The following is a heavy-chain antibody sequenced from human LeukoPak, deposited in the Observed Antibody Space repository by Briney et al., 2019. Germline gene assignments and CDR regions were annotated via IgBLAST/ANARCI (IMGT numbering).Heavy chain of an antibody. CDR1: GFTFGSYA. D-gene: IGHD6-19*01. CDR3: AKDGEGSGWYDNWFDP. J-gene: IGHJ5*02. Sequence: GGSLRLSCAASGFTFGSYAMSWVRQAPGKGLEWVSAISGSGGSTYYADSVKGRFTISRDNSKNTLYLQMNSLRAEDTAVYYCAKDGEGSGWYDNWFDPWGQGTLVTVSS. V-gene: IGHV3-23*01. CDR2: ISGSGGST.